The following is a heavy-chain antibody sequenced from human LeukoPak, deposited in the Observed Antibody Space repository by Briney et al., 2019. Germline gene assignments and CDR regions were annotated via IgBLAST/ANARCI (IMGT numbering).Heavy chain of an antibody. J-gene: IGHJ3*02. D-gene: IGHD3-3*01. CDR3: ARALYYDFWSGSPDDAFDI. CDR2: INWNGGST. V-gene: IGHV3-20*01. CDR1: GFTFDDYG. Sequence: GGSLRLSCAASGFTFDDYGMSWVRQAPGKGLEWVSGINWNGGSTGYADSVKGRSTIPRDNAKNSLYLQMNSLRAEDTALYHCARALYYDFWSGSPDDAFDIWGQGTMVTVSS.